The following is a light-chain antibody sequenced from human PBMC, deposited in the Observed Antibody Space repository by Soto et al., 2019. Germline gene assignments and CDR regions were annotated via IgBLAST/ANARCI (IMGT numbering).Light chain of an antibody. CDR2: AAS. J-gene: IGKJ4*01. CDR3: QKYNSAPLT. V-gene: IGKV1-27*01. CDR1: QGIGVY. Sequence: DIQMTQSPSSLSASFGHRVTITCRASQGIGVYLAWFQQKPGNAPKLLIYAASTLQSGVPSRFSGSGSGTDFTLTISGLQPEDVATYYCQKYNSAPLTFGGGTKVEIK.